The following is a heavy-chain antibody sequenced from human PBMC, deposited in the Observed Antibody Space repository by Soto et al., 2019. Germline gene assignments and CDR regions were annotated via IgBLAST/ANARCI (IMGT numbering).Heavy chain of an antibody. CDR2: IVLGNGNT. Sequence: QMHLVQSGPEVKRPGTSLKVSCKASGFTFSSSAVQWVRQARGQPLEWIGWIVLGNGNTNYAQKFQQRVTITRDMSTSTAYMEVRSLTYEDTAVYYCATRIGNNGWYWLDTWGQGTLVTVSS. J-gene: IGHJ5*02. V-gene: IGHV1-58*01. D-gene: IGHD6-19*01. CDR1: GFTFSSSA. CDR3: ATRIGNNGWYWLDT.